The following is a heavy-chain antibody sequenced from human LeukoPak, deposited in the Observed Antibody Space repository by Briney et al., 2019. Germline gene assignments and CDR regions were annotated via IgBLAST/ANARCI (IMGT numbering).Heavy chain of an antibody. V-gene: IGHV3-23*01. CDR2: ISGSGGST. D-gene: IGHD2-21*01. J-gene: IGHJ5*02. Sequence: GGSLRLSCAASGFTFSSYAMSGVGQAPGKGLEWVSAISGSGGSTYYADPVKGRFTISRDNSKNPLYLQMNSLRAEDTAVYYCAKMGAVFDWFDPWGQGTLVTVSS. CDR3: AKMGAVFDWFDP. CDR1: GFTFSSYA.